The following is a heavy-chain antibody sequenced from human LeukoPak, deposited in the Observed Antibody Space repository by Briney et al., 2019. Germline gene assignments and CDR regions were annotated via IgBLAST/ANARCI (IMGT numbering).Heavy chain of an antibody. D-gene: IGHD6-6*01. Sequence: ASVKVSCKASGYTFTSYGINWVRQATGQGLEWMGWMNPNSGNTGYAQKFQGRVTMTSNTSISTAYMELSSLRSEDTAVYYCARDRLLAARLLHNWFDPWGQGTLVTVS. J-gene: IGHJ5*02. CDR2: MNPNSGNT. CDR3: ARDRLLAARLLHNWFDP. CDR1: GYTFTSYG. V-gene: IGHV1-8*01.